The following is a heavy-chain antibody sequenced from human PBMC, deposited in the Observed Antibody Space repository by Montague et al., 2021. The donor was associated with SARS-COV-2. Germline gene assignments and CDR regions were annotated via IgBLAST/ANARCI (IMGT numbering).Heavy chain of an antibody. D-gene: IGHD6-13*01. CDR2: MHYSGAT. V-gene: IGHV4-39*07. Sequence: SETLSLTCSVSGGSLETSGYYWGWVRQPPGKGLEWIVSMHYSGATFYNPSLKSRVTMSLDTSKNHFSLNLTSVTAADTAVYFCARDSKGGRQLGNWFDPWGRGTLGPFPS. J-gene: IGHJ5*02. CDR3: ARDSKGGRQLGNWFDP. CDR1: GGSLETSGYY.